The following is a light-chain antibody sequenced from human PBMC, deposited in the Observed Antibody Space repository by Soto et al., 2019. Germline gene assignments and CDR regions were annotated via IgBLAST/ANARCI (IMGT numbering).Light chain of an antibody. CDR2: GAS. V-gene: IGKV3-15*01. J-gene: IGKJ5*01. CDR1: QSVSSN. CDR3: QQRSNWPPV. Sequence: EIVMTQSPATLSVSPGERATLSCRASQSVSSNLACYQQKPGQAPRLLIYGASTRATGIPARFSGSGSGTDFTLTISSLEPEDFAVYYCQQRSNWPPVFGQGTRLEI.